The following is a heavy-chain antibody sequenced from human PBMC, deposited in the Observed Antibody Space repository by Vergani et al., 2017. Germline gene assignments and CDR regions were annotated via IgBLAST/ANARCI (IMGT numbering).Heavy chain of an antibody. Sequence: EVALVQSGPEMRKPGESLKISCKGSEYSFGNYWIGWVRQMPGKGLEWMGIIYPADSDTRYSPSFQGQVTFSADKSISTAFLQWDSLKASDTALYYCARHTTYTDSWGQGTLVTVSS. CDR1: EYSFGNYW. CDR2: IYPADSDT. J-gene: IGHJ4*02. CDR3: ARHTTYTDS. V-gene: IGHV5-51*01. D-gene: IGHD1-1*01.